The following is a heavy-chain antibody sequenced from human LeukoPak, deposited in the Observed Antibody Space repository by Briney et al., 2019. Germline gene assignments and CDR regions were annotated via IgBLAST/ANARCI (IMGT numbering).Heavy chain of an antibody. Sequence: GGSLRLSCAASGFTFSSYAMSWVRQAPGKGLEWVSAISGSGGSTYYADSVKGRFTISRDNSKNTLYLQMNSLRAEDTAVYYCAKGPKRLGYCSSTSCYFDYWGQGTLVTVSS. CDR1: GFTFSSYA. D-gene: IGHD2-2*01. CDR2: ISGSGGST. J-gene: IGHJ4*02. V-gene: IGHV3-23*01. CDR3: AKGPKRLGYCSSTSCYFDY.